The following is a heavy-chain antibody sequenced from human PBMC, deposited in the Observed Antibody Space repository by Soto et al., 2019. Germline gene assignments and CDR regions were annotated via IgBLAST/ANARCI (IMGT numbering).Heavy chain of an antibody. J-gene: IGHJ4*02. D-gene: IGHD5-18*01. Sequence: GGSLRLSCAASGFTFNNYWMHWVRQAPGKGLVWLSRINSNGGSTTYADSVKGRFTISRDNAKNTLYLQMSSLRAEDTAVYYCAKYYMVTRSPFDYWGQGTLVTVSS. CDR2: INSNGGST. V-gene: IGHV3-74*01. CDR3: AKYYMVTRSPFDY. CDR1: GFTFNNYW.